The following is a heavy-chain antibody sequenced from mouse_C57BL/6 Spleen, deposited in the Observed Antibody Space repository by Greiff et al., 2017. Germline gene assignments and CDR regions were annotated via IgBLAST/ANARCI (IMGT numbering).Heavy chain of an antibody. Sequence: EVKVVESGGGLVKPGGSLKLSCAASGFTFSDYGMHWVRQAPEKGLEWVAYISSGSSTIYYADTVKGRFTISRDNAKNTLFLQMTSLRSEDTAMYYCARLLLWYFDVWGTGTTVTVSS. V-gene: IGHV5-17*01. J-gene: IGHJ1*03. CDR3: ARLLLWYFDV. CDR1: GFTFSDYG. CDR2: ISSGSSTI. D-gene: IGHD1-1*01.